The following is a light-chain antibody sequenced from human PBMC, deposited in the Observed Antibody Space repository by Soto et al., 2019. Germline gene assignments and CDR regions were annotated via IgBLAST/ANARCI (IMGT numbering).Light chain of an antibody. J-gene: IGKJ3*01. Sequence: AIQMTQSPSSLSASVGDRVTITCRASQGIRNDLGWYQQKPGKAPKLLIYAASSLQSGVPSRFSGSGSGTDFTLTISSLRPEDSATYYCLQDINYPFTFGPGTKVDIK. V-gene: IGKV1-6*01. CDR2: AAS. CDR3: LQDINYPFT. CDR1: QGIRND.